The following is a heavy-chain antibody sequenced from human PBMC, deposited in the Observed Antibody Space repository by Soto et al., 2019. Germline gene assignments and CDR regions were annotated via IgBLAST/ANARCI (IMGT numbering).Heavy chain of an antibody. CDR3: ASPYCSGGSCPSAFDI. Sequence: QLQLQESGPGLVKPSETLSLTCTVSGGSISSTSYYWGWIRQPPGKGLEWIGSIYYSGSTYYNPSLKSRVTISVDTSKNQFSLKLSSVTAAYAAVYYCASPYCSGGSCPSAFDIWGQGTMVSISS. D-gene: IGHD2-15*01. V-gene: IGHV4-39*01. J-gene: IGHJ3*02. CDR1: GGSISSTSYY. CDR2: IYYSGST.